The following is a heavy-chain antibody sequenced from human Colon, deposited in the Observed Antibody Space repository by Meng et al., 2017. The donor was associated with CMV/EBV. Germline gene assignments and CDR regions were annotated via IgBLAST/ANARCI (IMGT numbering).Heavy chain of an antibody. CDR1: GFIFSSYS. Sequence: SGAASGFIFSSYSIHWVRQAPGKGLEWVALISYDGSKKYHADSVKGRFSISRDNSKNTVFLQVHGLRIEDTAVYYCARSMVVAGIIPFFDYWGQGVLVTVSS. CDR3: ARSMVVAGIIPFFDY. CDR2: ISYDGSKK. J-gene: IGHJ4*02. D-gene: IGHD2-15*01. V-gene: IGHV3-30-3*01.